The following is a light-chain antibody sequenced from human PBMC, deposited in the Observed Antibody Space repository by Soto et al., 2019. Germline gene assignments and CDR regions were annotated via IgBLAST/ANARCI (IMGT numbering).Light chain of an antibody. Sequence: DIQMTQSPPSVSASVGDRVTITCRASQDVGKWLAWYQQKPGKAPTLLIHGASSLQSGVPPRYSGSGYGTDFTLTISSLQPEDFATYYCQQSDSTPYTFGQGTKVEI. J-gene: IGKJ2*01. CDR1: QDVGKW. V-gene: IGKV1-12*01. CDR3: QQSDSTPYT. CDR2: GAS.